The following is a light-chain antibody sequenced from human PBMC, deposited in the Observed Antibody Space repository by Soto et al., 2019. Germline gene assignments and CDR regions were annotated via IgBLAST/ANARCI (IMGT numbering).Light chain of an antibody. J-gene: IGKJ5*01. V-gene: IGKV3-20*01. CDR1: QSVSVSR. Sequence: DILLTQSPGTLSLSPWERATLSCRASQSVSVSRLAWYQQKPGQAPRLLIYGASNRATGIPARFSGSGSGTDFSLTISRLEPEDFAVYYCQQHGDAPITFGQGTRLEIK. CDR3: QQHGDAPIT. CDR2: GAS.